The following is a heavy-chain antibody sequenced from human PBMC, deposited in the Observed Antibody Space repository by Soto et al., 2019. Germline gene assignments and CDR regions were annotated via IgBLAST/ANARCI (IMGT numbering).Heavy chain of an antibody. D-gene: IGHD5-18*01. CDR2: IYYSGST. CDR3: ARDRHSYGFI. J-gene: IGHJ4*02. V-gene: IGHV4-31*03. Sequence: SETLSLTCTVSGGSISSGGYYWSWIRQHPGKGLEWIGYIYYSGSTYYNPSLKSRVTISVDTSKNQFSLKLSSVTAADTAVYYCARDRHSYGFIWGQGTLVTVSS. CDR1: GGSISSGGYY.